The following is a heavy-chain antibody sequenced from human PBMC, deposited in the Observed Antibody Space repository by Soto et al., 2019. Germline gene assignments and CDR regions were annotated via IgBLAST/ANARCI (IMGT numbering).Heavy chain of an antibody. V-gene: IGHV1-2*02. D-gene: IGHD1-7*01. CDR3: GRGRSGELVVFY. CDR1: GYTFTGYY. CDR2: ISPNSGGT. Sequence: QVQLVQSGAEVKKSGASVKVSCKASGYTFTGYYIHWVRQAPGQGPEWMGEISPNSGGTKYAQKFQGRVTMTRDTSISAVYMELTNLSPDDTAVYYWGRGRSGELVVFYWGQGTLVTVYS. J-gene: IGHJ4*02.